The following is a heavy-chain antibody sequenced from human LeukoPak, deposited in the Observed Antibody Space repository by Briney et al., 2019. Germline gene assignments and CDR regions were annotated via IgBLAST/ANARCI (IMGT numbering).Heavy chain of an antibody. CDR3: ARDFDY. CDR2: IYYSGST. Sequence: PSETLSLTCAVYGGSFSDYYWSWIRQSPGKGLEWIGYIYYSGSTNYNPSLKSRVTISVDTTKNQFSLKLSSVTAADTAVYYCARDFDYWGQGTLVTVSS. V-gene: IGHV4-59*01. CDR1: GGSFSDYY. J-gene: IGHJ4*02.